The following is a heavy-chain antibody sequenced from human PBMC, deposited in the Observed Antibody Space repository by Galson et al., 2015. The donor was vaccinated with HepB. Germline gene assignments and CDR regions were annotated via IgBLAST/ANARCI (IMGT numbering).Heavy chain of an antibody. CDR3: ARNPSPYDYYSMDV. CDR1: GFSFTSHS. CDR2: VSSGSTGR. V-gene: IGHV3-48*01. J-gene: IGHJ6*02. Sequence: SLRLSCAASGFSFTSHSMNWVRQAPGKGLEWVSYVSSGSTGRYYSDSVRGRFTISRDNAKNSLYLHMKGLIAEDTAVYYCARNPSPYDYYSMDVWGQGPRSPSP.